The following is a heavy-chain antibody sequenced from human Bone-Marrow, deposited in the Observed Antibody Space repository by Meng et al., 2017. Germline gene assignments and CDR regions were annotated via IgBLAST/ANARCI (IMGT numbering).Heavy chain of an antibody. CDR2: ISYDGSNK. CDR3: ARDPLYCGGDCSINWFDP. D-gene: IGHD2-21*02. V-gene: IGHV3-30*04. J-gene: IGHJ5*02. Sequence: GESLKISCAASGFTFSSYAMHWVRQAPGKGLEWVAVISYDGSNKYYADSVKGRFTISRDNSKNTLYLQMNSLRAEDTAVYYCARDPLYCGGDCSINWFDPWGQGTLVTVSS. CDR1: GFTFSSYA.